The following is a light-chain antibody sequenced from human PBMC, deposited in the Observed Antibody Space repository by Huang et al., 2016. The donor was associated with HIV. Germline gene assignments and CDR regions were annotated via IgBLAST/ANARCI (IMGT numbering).Light chain of an antibody. V-gene: IGKV3-15*01. J-gene: IGKJ4*01. Sequence: ILLTQFPATLSVSPGQRVTLSCRASQSVGGKLAWYQQRPGQAPRLLIYGASTRVPTIPDRFSGSGSGTEFTLTNSSLQSEDFAVYYCQQYDTWPPLTFGGGTKV. CDR2: GAS. CDR3: QQYDTWPPLT. CDR1: QSVGGK.